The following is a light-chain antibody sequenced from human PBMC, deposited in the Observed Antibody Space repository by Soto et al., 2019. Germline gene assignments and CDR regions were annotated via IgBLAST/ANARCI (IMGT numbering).Light chain of an antibody. CDR2: EAS. J-gene: IGKJ4*01. CDR1: ESVFDY. V-gene: IGKV3-11*01. CDR3: QERSKWPSLS. Sequence: NVLTHSPSTLSLSPKQRATLSCKASESVFDYIAWYQQKPGQAPRLLIYEASIRATGVPARFSGSGSGTDFTLTISSLGPEDFAVCYCQERSKWPSLSFGGGTKVDIK.